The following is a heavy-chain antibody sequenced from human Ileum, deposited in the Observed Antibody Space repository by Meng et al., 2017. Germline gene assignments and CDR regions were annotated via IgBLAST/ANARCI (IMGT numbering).Heavy chain of an antibody. CDR2: IFHTGST. Sequence: QGQLQESVPGLVEPSGTLSLTCVVSGDSISSSNWWNWVRQPPGKGLEWIGEIFHTGSTNYNPSLKSRVTISADKSKNQFSLNLSSVTAADTAVYYCATNKNKKIDYWGQGTLVTVAS. V-gene: IGHV4-4*02. CDR1: GDSISSSNW. J-gene: IGHJ4*02. CDR3: ATNKNKKIDY. D-gene: IGHD2/OR15-2a*01.